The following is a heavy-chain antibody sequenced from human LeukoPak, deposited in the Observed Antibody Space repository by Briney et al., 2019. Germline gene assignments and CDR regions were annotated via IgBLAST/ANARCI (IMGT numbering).Heavy chain of an antibody. CDR2: INPNSGGT. D-gene: IGHD2-2*02. CDR3: AREEVPAAIHHYYYYMDV. J-gene: IGHJ6*03. CDR1: GYTFTGYY. Sequence: ASVKVSCKASGYTFTGYYMHWVRQAPGQGLEWMGWINPNSGGTNYAQQFQGRVTMTRDTSISTAYMELSRLRSDDTAVYYCAREEVPAAIHHYYYYMDVWGKGTTVTVSS. V-gene: IGHV1-2*02.